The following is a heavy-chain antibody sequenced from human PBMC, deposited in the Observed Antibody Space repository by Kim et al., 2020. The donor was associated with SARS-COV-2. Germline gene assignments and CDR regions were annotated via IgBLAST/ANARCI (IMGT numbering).Heavy chain of an antibody. V-gene: IGHV3-15*01. CDR2: GTT. Sequence: GTTDYAAPVKGRFTISRDDSKNTLYLQMNSLKTEDTAVYYCTTESSRVDYWGQGTLVTVSS. J-gene: IGHJ4*02. D-gene: IGHD6-13*01. CDR3: TTESSRVDY.